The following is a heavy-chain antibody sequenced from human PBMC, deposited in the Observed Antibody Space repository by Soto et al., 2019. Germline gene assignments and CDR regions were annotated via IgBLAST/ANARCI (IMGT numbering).Heavy chain of an antibody. D-gene: IGHD3-22*01. CDR2: ISNSGDGT. CDR1: GFTFSTYA. CDR3: ARGRYDSSGYYFPNFDY. J-gene: IGHJ4*02. V-gene: IGHV3-23*01. Sequence: GGSLRLSCAASGFTFSTYAMTWVRQAPGKGLEWVSLISNSGDGTYYADSVKGRFTISRDNAKNTLYLQMNSLGAEDTAVYYCARGRYDSSGYYFPNFDYWGQGTLVTVSS.